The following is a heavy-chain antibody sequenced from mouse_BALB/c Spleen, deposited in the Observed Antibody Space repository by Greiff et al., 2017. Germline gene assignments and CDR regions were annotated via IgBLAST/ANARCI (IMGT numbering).Heavy chain of an antibody. D-gene: IGHD1-2*01. CDR1: GFTFSSYG. CDR2: ISSGGSYT. J-gene: IGHJ3*01. CDR3: ARGIRRLLPGFAY. V-gene: IGHV5-6*02. Sequence: EVKLVESGGDLVKPGGSLKLSCAASGFTFSSYGMSWVRQTPDKRLEWVATISSGGSYTYYPDSVKGRFTISRDNAKNTLYLQMSSLKSEDTAMYYCARGIRRLLPGFAYWGQGTLVTVSA.